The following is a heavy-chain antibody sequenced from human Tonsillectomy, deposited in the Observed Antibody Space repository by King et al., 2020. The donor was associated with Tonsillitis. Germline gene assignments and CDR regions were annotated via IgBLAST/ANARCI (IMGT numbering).Heavy chain of an antibody. D-gene: IGHD2-15*01. J-gene: IGHJ4*02. CDR2: IYTSGST. CDR1: GGSISTYY. CDR3: ASAHCSGGNCYLDY. V-gene: IGHV4-4*07. Sequence: VQLQESGPGLVKPSETLSLTCTVSGGSISTYYWSWIRQPAGKGLEWIGRIYTSGSTNYHPSLRGRVTMSVDTSKNQFSLKLSSVTAADTAVYYCASAHCSGGNCYLDYWGQGTLVTVSS.